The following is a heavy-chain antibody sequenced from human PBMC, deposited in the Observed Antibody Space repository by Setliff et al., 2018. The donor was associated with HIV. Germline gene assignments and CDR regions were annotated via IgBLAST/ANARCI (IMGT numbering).Heavy chain of an antibody. J-gene: IGHJ1*01. CDR3: ARDKFGSGSSPRVLQH. Sequence: GGSLRLSCEGSGFTLGGFGMHWVRQAPGKGLEWVAFIQYDGSKQSYADSVKGRFTISRDNSKDTLDLQMNSLRPEDTAVYFCARDKFGSGSSPRVLQHWGQGTLVTVSS. CDR2: IQYDGSKQ. CDR1: GFTLGGFG. V-gene: IGHV3-30*02. D-gene: IGHD3-10*01.